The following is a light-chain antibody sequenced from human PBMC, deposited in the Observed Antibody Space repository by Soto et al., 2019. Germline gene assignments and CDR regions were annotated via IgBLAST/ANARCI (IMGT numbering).Light chain of an antibody. Sequence: EIVLTQSPGTLSLSPGERATLSCRASQSVSSSYLAWYQQKPGQAPRLLIYGASSRATGIPDRFSGSGSGTEFTLTISRLEPEDFAVYYCQQYGSARTFGQGNKVEIK. CDR2: GAS. CDR3: QQYGSART. CDR1: QSVSSSY. V-gene: IGKV3-20*01. J-gene: IGKJ1*01.